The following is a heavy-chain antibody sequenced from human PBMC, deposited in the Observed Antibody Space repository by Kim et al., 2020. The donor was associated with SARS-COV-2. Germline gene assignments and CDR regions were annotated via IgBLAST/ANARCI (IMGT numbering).Heavy chain of an antibody. CDR2: IYYSGST. Sequence: SETLSLTCTVSGGSISSYYWSWIRQPPGKGLEWIGYIYYSGSTNYNPSLKSRVTISVDTSKNQFSLKLSSVTAADTAVYYCARHAPLWFGERRRWFDPWGQGTLVTVSS. CDR3: ARHAPLWFGERRRWFDP. CDR1: GGSISSYY. D-gene: IGHD3-10*01. J-gene: IGHJ5*02. V-gene: IGHV4-59*08.